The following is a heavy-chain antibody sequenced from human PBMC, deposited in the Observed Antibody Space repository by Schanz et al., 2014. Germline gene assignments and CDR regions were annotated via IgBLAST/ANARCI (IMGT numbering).Heavy chain of an antibody. CDR2: FIYIGGNT. J-gene: IGHJ3*02. D-gene: IGHD3-10*01. CDR1: GFTFSSYA. Sequence: EVQLLESGGGLVQPGGSLRLSCAASGFTFSSYAMSWVRQAPGKGLEWVSFIYIGGNTYYADSVKGRFTISRDNSKNTLYLQMKSLRAEDTAVYYCAKGRFGELSAFDIWGQGTMVTVSS. CDR3: AKGRFGELSAFDI. V-gene: IGHV3-23*01.